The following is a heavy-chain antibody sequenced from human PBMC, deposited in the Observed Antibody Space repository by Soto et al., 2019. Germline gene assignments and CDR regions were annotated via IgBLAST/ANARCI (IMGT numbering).Heavy chain of an antibody. D-gene: IGHD6-19*01. CDR3: ARHVIWSPSGPVTFDI. CDR1: GGSISSSSYY. CDR2: IYYSGST. J-gene: IGHJ3*02. Sequence: QLQLQESGPGLVKPSATLSLTCTVSGGSISSSSYYWGWIRQPPGTGLEWIGSIYYSGSTYYNPSLKSRVTISVDTSKSHFSLTLSSVTAADTAVYYCARHVIWSPSGPVTFDIWGQGTMVTVSS. V-gene: IGHV4-39*01.